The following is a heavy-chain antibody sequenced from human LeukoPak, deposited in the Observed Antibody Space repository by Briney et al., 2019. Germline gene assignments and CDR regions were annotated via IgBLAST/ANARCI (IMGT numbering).Heavy chain of an antibody. J-gene: IGHJ4*02. V-gene: IGHV3-74*01. CDR1: GFTFSTHW. CDR2: ISPDGSRT. D-gene: IGHD3-10*01. CDR3: ARVSSLWSFDY. Sequence: GGSLRLSCAASGFTFSTHWMHWVRQTPGKELVWVSRISPDGSRTAYADSVKGRFTISRDNARDTLYLQLNSLGAEDTAVYYCARVSSLWSFDYWGQGTLVTVSS.